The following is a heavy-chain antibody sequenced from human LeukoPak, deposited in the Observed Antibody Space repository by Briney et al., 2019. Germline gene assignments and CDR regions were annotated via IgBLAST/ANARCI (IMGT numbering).Heavy chain of an antibody. J-gene: IGHJ6*02. CDR2: IYYSGST. Sequence: SQTLSLTCTVSGGSISSGDYYWSWIRQPPGKGLEWIGYIYYSGSTYYNPSLKSRVTISVDTSKNQFSLKLSSATAADTAVYYCARYPLFCSGGSCPKDYYYYGMDVWGQGTTVTVSS. CDR1: GGSISSGDYY. V-gene: IGHV4-30-4*01. CDR3: ARYPLFCSGGSCPKDYYYYGMDV. D-gene: IGHD2-15*01.